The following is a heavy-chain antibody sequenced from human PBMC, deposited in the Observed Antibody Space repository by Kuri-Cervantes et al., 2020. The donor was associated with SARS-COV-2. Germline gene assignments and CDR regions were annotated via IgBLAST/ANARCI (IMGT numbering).Heavy chain of an antibody. D-gene: IGHD4-17*01. CDR3: ARDHTRSGDGDYSLG. J-gene: IGHJ4*02. CDR2: ISAYNGNT. CDR1: GYTFTSYG. V-gene: IGHV1-18*01. Sequence: ASVKVSCKASGYTFTSYGISWVRQAPGQGLEWMGWISAYNGNTNYAQKLQGRVTMTTDTSASTAHMELRSLRSDDTAVYYCARDHTRSGDGDYSLGWGQGTLVTVSS.